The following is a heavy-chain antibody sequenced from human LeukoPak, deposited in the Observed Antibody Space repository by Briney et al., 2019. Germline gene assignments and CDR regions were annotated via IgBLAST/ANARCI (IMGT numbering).Heavy chain of an antibody. J-gene: IGHJ4*02. CDR3: AKDGGPPGYCSSTSCYHFDY. CDR2: ISGSGGST. V-gene: IGHV3-23*01. D-gene: IGHD2-2*01. CDR1: GFTFSSYA. Sequence: GGSLRLSCAAPGFTFSSYAMSWVRQAPGKGLEWVSAISGSGGSTYYAHSVKGRFTISRDNSKNTLYLQMNSLRAEDTAVYYCAKDGGPPGYCSSTSCYHFDYWGQGTLVTVSS.